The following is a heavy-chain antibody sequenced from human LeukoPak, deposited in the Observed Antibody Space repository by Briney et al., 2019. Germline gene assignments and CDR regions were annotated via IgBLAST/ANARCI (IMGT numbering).Heavy chain of an antibody. V-gene: IGHV1-69*06. D-gene: IGHD5-12*01. CDR3: ARVATGANWYFDL. Sequence: ASVKVSCKASGGTFSSYAISWVRQAPGQGLEWMGGIIPIFGTANYAQKFQGRVTITAGKSTSTAYMELSSLRSEDTAVYYCARVATGANWYFDLWGRGTLVTVSS. CDR1: GGTFSSYA. J-gene: IGHJ2*01. CDR2: IIPIFGTA.